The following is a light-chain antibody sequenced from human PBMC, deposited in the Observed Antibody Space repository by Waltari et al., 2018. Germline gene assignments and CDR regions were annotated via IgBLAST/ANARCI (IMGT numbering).Light chain of an antibody. CDR2: TAS. CDR3: QKYNAAPLI. CDR1: PGIVNF. V-gene: IGKV1-27*01. J-gene: IGKJ4*01. Sequence: IELTQSPCSLAASVGDRVTITCRARPGIVNFLAWYQQKPGKVPRLLISTASTLQSGVPPRFSGSGSGTEFTLTIAGLQPEDVATYYCQKYNAAPLIFGGGTKVEIK.